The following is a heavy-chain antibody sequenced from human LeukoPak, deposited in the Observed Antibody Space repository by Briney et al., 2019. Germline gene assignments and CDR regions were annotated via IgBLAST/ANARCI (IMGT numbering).Heavy chain of an antibody. CDR2: INPSGGST. D-gene: IGHD5-24*01. CDR3: AGLRDGYNSFDY. V-gene: IGHV1-46*03. CDR1: GYTFTGYH. Sequence: ASVKVSCKASGYTFTGYHIHWVRQAPGQGLEWMGIINPSGGSTSYAQKFQGRVTMTRDTSTSTVYMELSSLGSEDTAVYYCAGLRDGYNSFDYWGQGTLVTVSS. J-gene: IGHJ4*02.